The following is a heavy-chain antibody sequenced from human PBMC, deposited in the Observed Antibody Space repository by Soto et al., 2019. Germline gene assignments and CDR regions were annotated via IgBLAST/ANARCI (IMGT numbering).Heavy chain of an antibody. CDR3: ARGGYYYILTGSPTPGDMDV. Sequence: ASVKVSCKASGYTFTSYYMHWVRQAPGQGLEWMGIINPSGGSTSYAQKFQGRVTMTRDTSTSTVYMELSSLRSEDTAVYYCARGGYYYILTGSPTPGDMDVWGKGTTVTVSS. J-gene: IGHJ6*03. V-gene: IGHV1-46*03. CDR1: GYTFTSYY. CDR2: INPSGGST. D-gene: IGHD3-9*01.